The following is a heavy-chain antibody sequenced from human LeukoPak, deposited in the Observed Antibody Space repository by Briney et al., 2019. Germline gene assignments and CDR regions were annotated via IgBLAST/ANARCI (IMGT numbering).Heavy chain of an antibody. CDR3: ARESYYYDSSSYYVYYFDY. Sequence: PGGSLRLSCAASGFTFSDYYMSWIRQAPGKGLEWVSYISSSGSTIYYADSVKGRFTISRDNAKNSLYLQMHSLRAEDTAVYYCARESYYYDSSSYYVYYFDYWGQGTLVTVSS. CDR1: GFTFSDYY. CDR2: ISSSGSTI. J-gene: IGHJ4*02. V-gene: IGHV3-11*01. D-gene: IGHD3-22*01.